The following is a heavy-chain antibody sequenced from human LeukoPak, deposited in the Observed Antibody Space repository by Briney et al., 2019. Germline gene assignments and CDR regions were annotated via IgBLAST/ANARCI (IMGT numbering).Heavy chain of an antibody. CDR2: IYYSGST. V-gene: IGHV4-59*01. Sequence: SESLSLSCTVSGGSISSYYWSWIRQPPGKGLEWVGYIYYSGSTIYYASLMNRVTISVDTSKNQFPLKLSSVTAADTAVYYCARVEGSSSSEFDYWGQGTLVTVSS. J-gene: IGHJ4*02. CDR3: ARVEGSSSSEFDY. CDR1: GGSISSYY. D-gene: IGHD6-13*01.